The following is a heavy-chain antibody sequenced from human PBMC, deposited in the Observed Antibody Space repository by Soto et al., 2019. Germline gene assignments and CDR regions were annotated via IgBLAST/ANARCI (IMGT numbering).Heavy chain of an antibody. Sequence: QVQLQESGPGLVKPSETLSLTCTVSGGPISSYYWSWIRQPPGKGLEWIGYIYYSGSTNYNPSLKSRVTISVDTSKNQFSLKLSSVTGADTAVYYCARVWGGAFDIWGQGTMVTVSS. J-gene: IGHJ3*02. CDR1: GGPISSYY. D-gene: IGHD3-10*01. V-gene: IGHV4-59*01. CDR3: ARVWGGAFDI. CDR2: IYYSGST.